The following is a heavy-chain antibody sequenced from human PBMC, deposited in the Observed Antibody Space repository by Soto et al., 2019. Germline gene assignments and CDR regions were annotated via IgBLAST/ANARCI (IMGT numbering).Heavy chain of an antibody. CDR2: ISAYNGNT. D-gene: IGHD6-6*01. V-gene: IGHV1-18*01. CDR1: GYTFTSYG. J-gene: IGHJ6*02. Sequence: QVPLVQSGAEVKKPGASVKVSCKASGYTFTSYGISWVRQAPGPGLEWMGWISAYNGNTNYAQKLQGRVTMTTATSPSTAYNELRRLRSDDTAVDYCARGGDTLLAARPLLVNKYYYYYGMDVWGQGTTVTVSS. CDR3: ARGGDTLLAARPLLVNKYYYYYGMDV.